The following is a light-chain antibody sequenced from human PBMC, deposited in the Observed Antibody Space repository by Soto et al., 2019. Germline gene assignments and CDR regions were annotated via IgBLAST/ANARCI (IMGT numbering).Light chain of an antibody. CDR2: YDD. CDR1: SSNIGNNA. J-gene: IGLJ2*01. V-gene: IGLV1-36*01. CDR3: AAWDDSLNGRV. Sequence: QSVLTQPPSVSVAPRQRVTISCSGSSSNIGNNAVNWYQQLPGKAPNLIIYYDDLLPSGVSDRFSGSKSGTSASLAISGLQSEDEADYYCAAWDDSLNGRVFGGGTKLTVL.